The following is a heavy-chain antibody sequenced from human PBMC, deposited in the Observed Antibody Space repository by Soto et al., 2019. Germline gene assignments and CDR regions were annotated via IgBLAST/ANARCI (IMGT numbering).Heavy chain of an antibody. Sequence: GESLKISCKGSGYSFTSYWISWVRQMPGKGLEWMGRIDPSDSYTNYSPSFQGHVTISADKSISTAYLQWSSLKASDTAMYYCARHPPKNYDFWSGYSLYGMDVRGQGTTVTVSS. V-gene: IGHV5-10-1*01. CDR2: IDPSDSYT. D-gene: IGHD3-3*01. J-gene: IGHJ6*02. CDR3: ARHPPKNYDFWSGYSLYGMDV. CDR1: GYSFTSYW.